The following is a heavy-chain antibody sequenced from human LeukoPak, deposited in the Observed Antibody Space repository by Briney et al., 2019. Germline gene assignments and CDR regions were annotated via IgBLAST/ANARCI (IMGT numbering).Heavy chain of an antibody. CDR2: IYYSGST. V-gene: IGHV4-59*08. CDR3: ARHAYDILTGYVDY. CDR1: GGSISSYY. D-gene: IGHD3-9*01. Sequence: SETLSLTCTVPGGSISSYYWSWIRQPPGKGLEWIGYIYYSGSTNYNPSLKSRVTISVDTSKNQFSLKLSSVTAADTAVYYCARHAYDILTGYVDYWGQGTLVTVSS. J-gene: IGHJ4*02.